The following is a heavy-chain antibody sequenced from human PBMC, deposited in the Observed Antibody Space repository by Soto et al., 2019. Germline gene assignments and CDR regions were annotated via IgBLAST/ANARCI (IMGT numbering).Heavy chain of an antibody. Sequence: SETLSLTCTVSGGSISSGGYYWSWIRQHPGKGLEWIGYIYYSGSTYYNPSLKSRVTISVDTSKNQFSLKLSSVTAADTAVHYCARARNYYGSGSYFWVDVWGQGTTVTVSS. CDR3: ARARNYYGSGSYFWVDV. V-gene: IGHV4-31*03. D-gene: IGHD3-10*01. J-gene: IGHJ6*02. CDR2: IYYSGST. CDR1: GGSISSGGYY.